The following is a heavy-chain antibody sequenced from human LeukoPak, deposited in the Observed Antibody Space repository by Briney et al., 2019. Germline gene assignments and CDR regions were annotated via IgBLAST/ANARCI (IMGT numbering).Heavy chain of an antibody. V-gene: IGHV4-59*08. Sequence: MPSETLSLTCTVSGGSISSYYWSWIRQPPGKGLEWIGYIYYSGSTNCNPSLKSRVTISVDTSKNQLSLKLSSVTAADTAVYYCARHQRWFDPWGQGTLVTVSS. CDR3: ARHQRWFDP. J-gene: IGHJ5*02. CDR1: GGSISSYY. CDR2: IYYSGST.